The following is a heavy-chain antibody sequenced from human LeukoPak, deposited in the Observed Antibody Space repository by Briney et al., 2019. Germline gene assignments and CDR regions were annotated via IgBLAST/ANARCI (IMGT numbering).Heavy chain of an antibody. J-gene: IGHJ5*02. V-gene: IGHV4-39*01. CDR1: GGSISSSSYY. D-gene: IGHD3-3*01. CDR3: ARTNTKRRFDP. Sequence: RASETLSLTCTVSGGSISSSSYYWGWIRQPPGKGLEWIGSIYYSGSTYYNPSLKSRVTISVDTSKNQFSLKLSSVTAADTAVYYCARTNTKRRFDPWGQGTLVTVSS. CDR2: IYYSGST.